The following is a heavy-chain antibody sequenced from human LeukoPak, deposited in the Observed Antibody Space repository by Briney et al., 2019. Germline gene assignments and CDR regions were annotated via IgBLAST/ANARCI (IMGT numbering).Heavy chain of an antibody. V-gene: IGHV3-23*01. CDR2: ISGSGGST. CDR3: ARDLPSTFDMGV. Sequence: GGTLRLSCAASGFTFSSYGMSWVRQAPGKRLEWVSAISGSGGSTYYADSVKGRFTISRDNSKNTLYLQMNSLRAEDTAVYYCARDLPSTFDMGVWGKGTTVTISS. CDR1: GFTFSSYG. J-gene: IGHJ6*03. D-gene: IGHD3-16*01.